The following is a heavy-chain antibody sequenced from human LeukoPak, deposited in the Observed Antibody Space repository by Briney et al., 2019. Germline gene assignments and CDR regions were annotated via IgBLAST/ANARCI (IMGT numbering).Heavy chain of an antibody. CDR1: GGSISSYY. D-gene: IGHD3-3*01. CDR2: IYYSGST. CDR3: ARGSTIFGVVIWNNFDY. Sequence: PSETLSHTCTVSGGSISSYYWSWIRQPPGKGLEWIGYIYYSGSTNYNPSLKSRVTISVDTSKNQFSLKLSSVTAADTAVYYCARGSTIFGVVIWNNFDYWGQGTLVTVSS. V-gene: IGHV4-59*01. J-gene: IGHJ4*02.